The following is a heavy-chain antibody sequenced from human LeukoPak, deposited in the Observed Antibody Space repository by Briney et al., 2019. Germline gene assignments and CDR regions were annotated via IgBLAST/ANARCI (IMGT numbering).Heavy chain of an antibody. Sequence: GGSLRLSCAASGFTFSSYSMNWVRQAPGKGLEWVSSISSSSSYIYYADSVKGRFTISRDNAKNSLYLQTNSLRAEDTAVYYCARADYCSGGSCYPLHFDYWGQGTLVTVSS. CDR1: GFTFSSYS. V-gene: IGHV3-21*01. J-gene: IGHJ4*02. D-gene: IGHD2-15*01. CDR2: ISSSSSYI. CDR3: ARADYCSGGSCYPLHFDY.